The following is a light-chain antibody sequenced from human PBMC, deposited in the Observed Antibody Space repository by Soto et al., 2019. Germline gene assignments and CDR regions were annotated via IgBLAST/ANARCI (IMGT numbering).Light chain of an antibody. CDR1: QSISIT. CDR3: QQYNNWPRT. Sequence: EIVMTQSPATLSVSPGERATLSCRASQSISITLAWYQQKPGQAARLLIYGASTRATDIPARFSGSGSGTEFTLTISGLQSEDFAVYYCQQYNNWPRTFGGGTKVEI. CDR2: GAS. J-gene: IGKJ4*01. V-gene: IGKV3-15*01.